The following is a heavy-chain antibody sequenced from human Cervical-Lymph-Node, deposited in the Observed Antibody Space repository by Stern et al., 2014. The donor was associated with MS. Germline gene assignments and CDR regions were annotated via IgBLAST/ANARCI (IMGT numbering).Heavy chain of an antibody. CDR3: AHSPSLELWAHYFDY. V-gene: IGHV2-5*02. CDR1: GFSLSTSGVG. J-gene: IGHJ4*02. CDR2: LYWDDDK. Sequence: QVTLRESGPTLVKPTQTLTLTCTFSGFSLSTSGVGVGWIRQPPGEALEWLALLYWDDDKRYSRSLKSRLTITKDTSKNQVVLTMTNVDPVDTATYYCAHSPSLELWAHYFDYWAREPWSPSPQ. D-gene: IGHD1-7*01.